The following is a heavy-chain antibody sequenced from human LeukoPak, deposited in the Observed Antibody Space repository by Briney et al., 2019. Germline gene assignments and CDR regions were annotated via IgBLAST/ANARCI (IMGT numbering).Heavy chain of an antibody. CDR2: IYYSGST. Sequence: SETLSLTCTVSGGSISSSSYYWGWIRQPPGKGLEWIGSIYYSGSTYYNPSLKSRVTISVDTSKNQFSLKLSSVTAADTAVYYCARDVDIVSPGYWGQGTLVTVSS. CDR1: GGSISSSSYY. J-gene: IGHJ4*02. V-gene: IGHV4-39*01. D-gene: IGHD5/OR15-5a*01. CDR3: ARDVDIVSPGY.